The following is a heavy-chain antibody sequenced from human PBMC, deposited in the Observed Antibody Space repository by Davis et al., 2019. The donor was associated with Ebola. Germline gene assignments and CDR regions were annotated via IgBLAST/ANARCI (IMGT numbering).Heavy chain of an antibody. D-gene: IGHD3-22*01. CDR3: AKDSPHDSSGYYPDY. CDR2: IRYDGSDA. CDR1: GFTFSSYG. V-gene: IGHV3-30*02. Sequence: GESLKISCAASGFTFSSYGMYWVRQAPGKGLEWVIFIRYDGSDAYYADSVKGRFTISRDTSKNTVYLQMNSLGVEDTAVYYCAKDSPHDSSGYYPDYWGQGTLVTVSS. J-gene: IGHJ4*02.